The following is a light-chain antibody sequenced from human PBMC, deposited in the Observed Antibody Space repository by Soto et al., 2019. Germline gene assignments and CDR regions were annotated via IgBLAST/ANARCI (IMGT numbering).Light chain of an antibody. CDR1: QSIRNY. CDR2: AAS. J-gene: IGKJ1*01. Sequence: DIQMTQSPSSLSASVGDRVTISCRASQSIRNYVSWYQQKPGTAPKLLIRAASTLQSGVPSRFSGSGSGTDSTLTISTLQIQDFATYFCQQTDSTPQTFGQATNVDI. V-gene: IGKV1-39*01. CDR3: QQTDSTPQT.